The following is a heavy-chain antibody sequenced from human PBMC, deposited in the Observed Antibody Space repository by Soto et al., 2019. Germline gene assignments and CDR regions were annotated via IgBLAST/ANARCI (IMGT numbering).Heavy chain of an antibody. CDR3: ARVSRNYVDYSDY. D-gene: IGHD1-7*01. V-gene: IGHV1-69*11. J-gene: IGHJ4*02. CDR1: AYTLINYY. Sequence: ASVKVSCKASAYTLINYYIHWVRQAPGQGLEWMGRIIPILGTANYAQKFQGRVTITADESTSTAYMELRGLRSDDTAVYYCARVSRNYVDYSDYWGQGTLVTVSS. CDR2: IIPILGTA.